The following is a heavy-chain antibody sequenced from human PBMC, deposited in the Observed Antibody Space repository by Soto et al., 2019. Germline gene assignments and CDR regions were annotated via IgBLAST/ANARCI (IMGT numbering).Heavy chain of an antibody. CDR3: ARAVRTDIVVVPAANTRGFDY. CDR2: ISSSSSYI. D-gene: IGHD2-2*01. CDR1: GFTFSSYS. J-gene: IGHJ4*02. Sequence: GGSLRLSCAASGFTFSSYSMNWVRQAPGKGLEWVSSISSSSSYIYYADSVKGRFTISRDNAKNSLYLQMNSLRAEDTAVYYCARAVRTDIVVVPAANTRGFDYWGQGTLVTVSS. V-gene: IGHV3-21*01.